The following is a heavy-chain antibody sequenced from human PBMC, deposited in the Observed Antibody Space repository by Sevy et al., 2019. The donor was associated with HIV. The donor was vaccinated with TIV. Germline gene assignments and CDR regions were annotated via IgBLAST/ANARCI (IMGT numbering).Heavy chain of an antibody. D-gene: IGHD3-22*01. CDR1: GFTFSSYA. CDR2: ISGSGGST. Sequence: GGSLRLSCAASGFTFSSYAMSWVRQAPGKGLEWVSAISGSGGSTYYADSVKGRFTISRDNSKNTLYLQMNSLRAEDTAVYYCAKDQKGDDYDSSCYGYWGQGTLVTVSS. V-gene: IGHV3-23*01. J-gene: IGHJ4*02. CDR3: AKDQKGDDYDSSCYGY.